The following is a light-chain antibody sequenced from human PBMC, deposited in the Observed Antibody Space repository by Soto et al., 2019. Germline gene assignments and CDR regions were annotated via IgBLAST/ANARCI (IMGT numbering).Light chain of an antibody. CDR3: QPRSNWPPIT. J-gene: IGKJ5*01. Sequence: EIVLTQSPATLSLSPGERATLSCRASQSVSSYLAWYQQKPGQAPRLLIYDASNRATGIPARFSGSGSGTDFTLNISSLEPEDFAVYYCQPRSNWPPITFGQGTRLEIK. CDR2: DAS. CDR1: QSVSSY. V-gene: IGKV3-11*01.